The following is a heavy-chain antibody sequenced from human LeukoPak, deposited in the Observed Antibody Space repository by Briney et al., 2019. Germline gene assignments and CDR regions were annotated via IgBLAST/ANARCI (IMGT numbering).Heavy chain of an antibody. Sequence: SETLSLTCTVSGGSISSGGYYWSWIRQHPGKGLEWIGYIYYSGSTYYNLSLKSRVTISVDTSKNQFSLKLSSVTAADTAVYYCARDHGDYGNWFDPWGQGTLVTVSS. CDR2: IYYSGST. D-gene: IGHD4-17*01. CDR3: ARDHGDYGNWFDP. V-gene: IGHV4-31*03. J-gene: IGHJ5*02. CDR1: GGSISSGGYY.